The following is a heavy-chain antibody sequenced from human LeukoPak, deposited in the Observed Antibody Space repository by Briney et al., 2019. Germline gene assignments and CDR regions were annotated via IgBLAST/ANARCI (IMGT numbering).Heavy chain of an antibody. Sequence: PSETLSLTCTVSGGSITGYYWSWIRQPAGKGLEWIGRIYSSGTTNYNPSLKSRVTMSVDRSKNQFSLNLDSATAADTALYHCARDLYGYASDWYGGYYFDYWGQGTRVTVSS. CDR3: ARDLYGYASDWYGGYYFDY. V-gene: IGHV4-4*07. CDR1: GGSITGYY. CDR2: IYSSGTT. J-gene: IGHJ4*02. D-gene: IGHD2-2*01.